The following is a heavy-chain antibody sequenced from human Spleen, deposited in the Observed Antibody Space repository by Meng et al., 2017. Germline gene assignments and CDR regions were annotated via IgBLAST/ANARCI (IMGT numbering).Heavy chain of an antibody. V-gene: IGHV3-74*01. CDR3: TNDRLNH. CDR2: INTDGSTT. Sequence: GGVVRPGGSLGLSGASSGFTFSGHWMHWVRQAPGKGLVGVSRINTDGSTTTYADSVKGRFTISRDNAKNTLYLQMNSLRAEDTAVYYCTNDRLNHWGQGTLVTVSS. D-gene: IGHD1-1*01. CDR1: GFTFSGHW. J-gene: IGHJ1*01.